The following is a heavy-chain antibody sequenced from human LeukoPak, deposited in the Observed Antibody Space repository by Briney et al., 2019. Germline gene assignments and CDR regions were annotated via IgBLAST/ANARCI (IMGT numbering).Heavy chain of an antibody. J-gene: IGHJ4*02. V-gene: IGHV3-11*06. CDR3: ARDLSVAYCGGDCPAPFDY. Sequence: GGSLRLSCAASGFTFSDYYMSWIRQAPGKGLEWVSYISSSSSYTNYADSVKGRFAISRDNAKNSLYLQMNSLRAEDTAVYYCARDLSVAYCGGDCPAPFDYWGQGTLVTVSS. D-gene: IGHD2-21*02. CDR1: GFTFSDYY. CDR2: ISSSSSYT.